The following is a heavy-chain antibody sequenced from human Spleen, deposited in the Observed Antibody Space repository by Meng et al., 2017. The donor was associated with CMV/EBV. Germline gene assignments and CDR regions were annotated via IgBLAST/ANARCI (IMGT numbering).Heavy chain of an antibody. CDR2: IRFDGTDK. J-gene: IGHJ6*02. D-gene: IGHD6-25*01. V-gene: IGHV3-30*02. Sequence: GGSLRLSCAASVFTFTIYGMHWVRQAPGKGLEWVAFIRFDGTDKYYADSVKGRFTISRDNAKNSLYLQMNGLGAEDTAVYYCARESSGSFVLDVWGQGTTVTVSS. CDR1: VFTFTIYG. CDR3: ARESSGSFVLDV.